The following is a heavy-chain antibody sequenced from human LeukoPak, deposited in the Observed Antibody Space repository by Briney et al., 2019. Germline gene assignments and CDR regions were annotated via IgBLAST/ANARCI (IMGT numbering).Heavy chain of an antibody. CDR3: ARAHNYENDPISED. CDR2: IYSSGST. CDR1: GDSISSGSYY. D-gene: IGHD3-16*01. J-gene: IGHJ4*02. V-gene: IGHV4-61*09. Sequence: SQTLSLTCTVSGDSISSGSYYCTWIRQPAGKGLEWIGHIYSSGSTNYNPSLKSRVTISVDTSKNQFSLKLSSVTAADTAVYYRARAHNYENDPISEDWGQGTLVTVSS.